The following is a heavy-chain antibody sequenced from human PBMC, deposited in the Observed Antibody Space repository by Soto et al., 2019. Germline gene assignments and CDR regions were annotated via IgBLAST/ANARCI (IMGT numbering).Heavy chain of an antibody. J-gene: IGHJ4*02. Sequence: HPGGSLRLSCAASGFTFSSYDMHWVRQATGKGLEWVSAIGTAGDTYYPGSVKGRFIISRENATNSLYLQMNSLRAEDTAVYYCARDSLVVAATRVNPKAIDYWGQGTLVTVSS. V-gene: IGHV3-13*01. CDR1: GFTFSSYD. D-gene: IGHD2-15*01. CDR2: IGTAGDT. CDR3: ARDSLVVAATRVNPKAIDY.